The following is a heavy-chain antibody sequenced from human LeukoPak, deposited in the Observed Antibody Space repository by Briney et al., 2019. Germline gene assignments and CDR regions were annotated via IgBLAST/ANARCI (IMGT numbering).Heavy chain of an antibody. D-gene: IGHD2-2*02. CDR3: ARVVVPAAIDY. V-gene: IGHV4-59*01. CDR1: GGSISSYY. J-gene: IGHJ4*02. Sequence: PSETLSLXCTVSGGSISSYYWSWIRQPPGKGLEWIGYIYYSGSTNYNPSLKSRVTISVDTSKNQFSLKLSSVTAADTAVYYCARVVVPAAIDYWGQGTLVTVSS. CDR2: IYYSGST.